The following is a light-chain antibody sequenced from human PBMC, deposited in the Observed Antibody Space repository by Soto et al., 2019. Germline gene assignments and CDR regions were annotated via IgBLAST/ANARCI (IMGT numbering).Light chain of an antibody. V-gene: IGKV3-11*01. CDR1: QSVGGF. CDR2: DTS. Sequence: EIVLTQSPATLSLSPGERATLSCRASQSVGGFLAWYQQKSGQAPRLLTYDTSKRATGIPARFSGSGSGTDFTLTISSLEPEDFAIYHCQHRSNWPPMYTFGQGTKVDIK. CDR3: QHRSNWPPMYT. J-gene: IGKJ2*01.